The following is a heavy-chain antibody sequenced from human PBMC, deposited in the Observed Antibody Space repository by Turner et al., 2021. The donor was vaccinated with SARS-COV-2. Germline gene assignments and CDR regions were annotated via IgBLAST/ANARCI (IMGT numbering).Heavy chain of an antibody. Sequence: EVQLLESGGGLVQPGGSLTVSCAASGFTFSKFAISWVRQSPGKGLEWGSAISISGDSTYYADSVKGRFTISRDNSKNTLYLQMNSLRAEDTAVYYCAKGSELPSSWFDSWGQGTLVTVSS. J-gene: IGHJ5*01. CDR2: ISISGDST. CDR3: AKGSELPSSWFDS. D-gene: IGHD2-15*01. V-gene: IGHV3-23*01. CDR1: GFTFSKFA.